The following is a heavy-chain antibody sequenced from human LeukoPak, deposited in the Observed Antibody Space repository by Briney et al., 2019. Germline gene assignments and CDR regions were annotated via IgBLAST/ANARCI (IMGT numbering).Heavy chain of an antibody. CDR3: ARWAGIYIYGRRYNWFDP. Sequence: SETLSLTCTVSCGSISSYYRSWIRQPRGKGLEWIGYIYYSGSTNYNPSLKSRVTISVDTSKYQFSLKLSSVTAADTAVYYCARWAGIYIYGRRYNWFDPWGQGTLVTVSS. CDR1: CGSISSYY. D-gene: IGHD5-18*01. V-gene: IGHV4-59*01. CDR2: IYYSGST. J-gene: IGHJ5*02.